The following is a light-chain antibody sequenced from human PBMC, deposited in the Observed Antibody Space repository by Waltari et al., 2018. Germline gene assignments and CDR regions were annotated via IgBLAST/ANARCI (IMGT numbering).Light chain of an antibody. Sequence: QSALTQPAPVSGSPGQSIPFPCTGTSSDVGRYDLVSWYQQPPGNAPKLMLFEGKGRPSGVSNRFSGSKSGNTASLTISGLQAEDEADYYCCSYAGSSTWVFGGGTKLTVL. CDR2: EGK. CDR1: SSDVGRYDL. V-gene: IGLV2-23*01. J-gene: IGLJ3*02. CDR3: CSYAGSSTWV.